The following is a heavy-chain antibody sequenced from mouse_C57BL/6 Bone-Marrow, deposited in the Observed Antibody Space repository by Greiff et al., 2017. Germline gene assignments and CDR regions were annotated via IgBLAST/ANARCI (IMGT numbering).Heavy chain of an antibody. CDR3: TKGLSSYDFDY. D-gene: IGHD5-1*01. Sequence: VKLMESGAELVRPGASVTLSCKASGYTFTDSEMHWVKQTPVHGLEWIGAIDPENGGTAYNQKFKGKAILTADKSSSTAYMELRSLTSEDSAVYYCTKGLSSYDFDYWGQGTTLTVSA. V-gene: IGHV1-15*01. J-gene: IGHJ2*01. CDR1: GYTFTDSE. CDR2: IDPENGGT.